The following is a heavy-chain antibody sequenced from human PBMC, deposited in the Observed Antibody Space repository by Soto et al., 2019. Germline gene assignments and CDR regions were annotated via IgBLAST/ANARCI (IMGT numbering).Heavy chain of an antibody. D-gene: IGHD3-3*01. CDR3: ARDGRRGDYYYGMDV. CDR1: GDSITSYNW. CDR2: IYQSGST. Sequence: PSETLSLTCVVSGDSITSYNWWNWVRQPPGKGLEWIGQIYQSGSTNYNPSLDSRVTISMDKSKNQLSLKLNSVTAADTAVYYCARDGRRGDYYYGMDVWGQGTTVTVSS. J-gene: IGHJ6*02. V-gene: IGHV4-4*02.